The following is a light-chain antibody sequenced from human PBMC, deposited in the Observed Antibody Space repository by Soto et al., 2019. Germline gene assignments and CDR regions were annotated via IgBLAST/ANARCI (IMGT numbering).Light chain of an antibody. V-gene: IGLV2-14*01. CDR3: SSYTTSITPVV. J-gene: IGLJ2*01. CDR1: SSDVGSYNY. CDR2: DVS. Sequence: QSALTQPASVSGSPGQSITISCTGTSSDVGSYNYVSWYQQYPGKAPKLMIYDVSNRPSGVSDRFSGSKSGNTASLTISGLQAEDEADYYCSSYTTSITPVVFGGGTKLTVL.